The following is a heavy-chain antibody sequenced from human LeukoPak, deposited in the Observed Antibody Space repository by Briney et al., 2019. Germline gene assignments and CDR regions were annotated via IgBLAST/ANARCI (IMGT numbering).Heavy chain of an antibody. Sequence: GGSLRLSCEVSGFTFSDHYMSWIRQAPGKWLEWVSYISSGSTYTNYADSVEGRFTISRDNAKNSLYLQMNSLRAEDTAVYYCARGDYGGDYFDYWGQGTLVTVSS. CDR3: ARGDYGGDYFDY. J-gene: IGHJ4*02. CDR2: ISSGSTYT. CDR1: GFTFSDHY. D-gene: IGHD4-23*01. V-gene: IGHV3-11*05.